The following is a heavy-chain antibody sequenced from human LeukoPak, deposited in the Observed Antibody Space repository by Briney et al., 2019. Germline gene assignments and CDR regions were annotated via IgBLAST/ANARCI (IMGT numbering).Heavy chain of an antibody. D-gene: IGHD2-8*02. CDR3: ARDHTGWFDP. Sequence: SVKVSCKASGGTFSSYAISWVRQAPGQGPEWMGGIIPIFGTANYAQKFQGRVTITADESTSTAYMELSSLRSEDTAVYYCARDHTGWFDPWGQGTLVTVSS. CDR1: GGTFSSYA. CDR2: IIPIFGTA. J-gene: IGHJ5*02. V-gene: IGHV1-69*01.